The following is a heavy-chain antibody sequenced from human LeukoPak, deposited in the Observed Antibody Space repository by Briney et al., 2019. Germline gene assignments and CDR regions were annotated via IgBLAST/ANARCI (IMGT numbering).Heavy chain of an antibody. CDR3: ARGNCSGGSCYSYYYYYMDV. CDR2: ISSSSSYI. Sequence: GGSLRLSCAASGFTFSSYSMNWVRQAPGKGLEWVSSISSSSSYIYYADSVKGRFTISRDNAKNSLYLQMNSLRAEDTAVYYCARGNCSGGSCYSYYYYYMDVWGKGTTVTVSS. CDR1: GFTFSSYS. J-gene: IGHJ6*03. D-gene: IGHD2-15*01. V-gene: IGHV3-21*01.